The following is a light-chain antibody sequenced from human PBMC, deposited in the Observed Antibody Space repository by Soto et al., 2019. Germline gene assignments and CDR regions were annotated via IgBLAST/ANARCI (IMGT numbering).Light chain of an antibody. CDR2: GAS. V-gene: IGKV3-15*01. CDR1: QSVSSN. J-gene: IGKJ1*01. Sequence: EIFMTQSPSTLSVSPYALAILSCRASQSVSSNLAWYQQKPGQAPRLLIYGASTRATGIPARFSGSGSGTEFTLTISSLQSEDFAVYYCQQYNNWPPWTFGQGTKVDIK. CDR3: QQYNNWPPWT.